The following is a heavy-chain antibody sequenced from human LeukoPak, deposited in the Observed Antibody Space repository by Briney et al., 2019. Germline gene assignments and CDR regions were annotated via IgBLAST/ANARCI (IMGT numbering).Heavy chain of an antibody. CDR2: IYTSGST. V-gene: IGHV4-4*07. CDR3: ARDSSGSHYDY. CDR1: GDSISSYY. J-gene: IGHJ4*02. D-gene: IGHD3-22*01. Sequence: PSETLSLTCTVSGDSISSYYWSWIRQPAGKGLEWIGRIYTSGSTNYNPSLKSRVTMSVDTSKNQFSLKVSPVTAADTAVYYCARDSSGSHYDYWGQGTLVTVSS.